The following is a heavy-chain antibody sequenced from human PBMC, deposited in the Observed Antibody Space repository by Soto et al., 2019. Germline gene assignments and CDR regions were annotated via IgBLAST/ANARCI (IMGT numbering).Heavy chain of an antibody. D-gene: IGHD1-7*01. J-gene: IGHJ3*01. Sequence: QVQLVESGGGVVQPGRSLRLSCAASGFTFSSYVMHWVRQAPGKGLEWVAVISYDGSNKYYADSVKGRFTISRDNSKNTLYLQMNSLRAEDTAVYYCARDSDKWNYEGAFDFWGQGTMVTVSS. V-gene: IGHV3-30-3*01. CDR2: ISYDGSNK. CDR3: ARDSDKWNYEGAFDF. CDR1: GFTFSSYV.